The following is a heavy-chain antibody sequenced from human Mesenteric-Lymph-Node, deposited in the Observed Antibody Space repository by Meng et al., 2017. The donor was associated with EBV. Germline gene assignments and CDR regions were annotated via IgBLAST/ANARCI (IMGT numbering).Heavy chain of an antibody. CDR2: IHHSGGT. V-gene: IGHV4-34*02. CDR3: ARGGGVLTPLDY. CDR1: GDSFSGYF. Sequence: QVQRQQCGAGLLKPSETLSLTCAVYGDSFSGYFWSWIRQPLGTGLEWIGEIHHSGGTNYNPSLESRVTISVDASKNQFSLKLRSVTAADTAVYYCARGGGVLTPLDYWGQGGLVTVSS. D-gene: IGHD4-23*01. J-gene: IGHJ4*02.